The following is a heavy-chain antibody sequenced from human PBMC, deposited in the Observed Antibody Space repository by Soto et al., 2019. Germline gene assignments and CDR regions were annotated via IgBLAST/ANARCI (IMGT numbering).Heavy chain of an antibody. CDR3: ARVSDNWNDEDWFDP. J-gene: IGHJ5*02. D-gene: IGHD1-20*01. CDR2: IYSGGST. Sequence: GGSLRLSCAASGFTVSSNYMSWVRQAPGKGLEWVSVIYSGGSTYYADSVKGRFTISRDNSKNTLYLQMNSLRAEDTAVYYCARVSDNWNDEDWFDPWGQGTLVTVSS. V-gene: IGHV3-66*01. CDR1: GFTVSSNY.